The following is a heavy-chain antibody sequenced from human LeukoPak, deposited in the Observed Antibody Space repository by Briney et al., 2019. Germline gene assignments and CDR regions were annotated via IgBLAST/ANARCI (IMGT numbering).Heavy chain of an antibody. CDR1: GGSFSIGDFP. D-gene: IGHD3-10*01. J-gene: IGHJ4*02. CDR3: AREFYGAGSHFDY. Sequence: SQTLSLTCAVSGGSFSIGDFPWSWIRQPPGKGLEWIGYIFHTGHTSYNPSLKSRVTISVDMSRNQLSLRLTSVTAADTAVYYCAREFYGAGSHFDYWGQGTLVTVSS. CDR2: IFHTGHT. V-gene: IGHV4-30-2*01.